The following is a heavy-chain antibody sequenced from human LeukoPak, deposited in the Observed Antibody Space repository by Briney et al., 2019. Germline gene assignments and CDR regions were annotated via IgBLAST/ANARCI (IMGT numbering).Heavy chain of an antibody. CDR1: GGTFSSYA. CDR2: IIPILGIA. CDR3: ARETVLLWFGELSGEYYFDY. J-gene: IGHJ4*02. V-gene: IGHV1-69*04. D-gene: IGHD3-10*01. Sequence: SVKVSCKASGGTFSSYAISWVRQAPGQGLEWMGRIIPILGIANYAQKFQGRVTITADKSTSTAYMELRSLRSDDTAVYYCARETVLLWFGELSGEYYFDYWGQGTLVTVSS.